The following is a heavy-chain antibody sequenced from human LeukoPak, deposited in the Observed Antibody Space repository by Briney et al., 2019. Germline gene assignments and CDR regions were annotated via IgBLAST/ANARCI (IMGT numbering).Heavy chain of an antibody. CDR1: DGSISNSGYF. CDR2: IYHFGNT. D-gene: IGHD1/OR15-1a*01. Sequence: SETLSLICTVSDGSISNSGYFWSWIRQPPGKGLEWIGYIYHFGNTDYNPPLKSRVTMSVDTSKNQFSLNLTSVTAADTAIYYCARARVPTTLSAGYMDVWGKGTTVTVSS. J-gene: IGHJ6*03. V-gene: IGHV4-30-2*05. CDR3: ARARVPTTLSAGYMDV.